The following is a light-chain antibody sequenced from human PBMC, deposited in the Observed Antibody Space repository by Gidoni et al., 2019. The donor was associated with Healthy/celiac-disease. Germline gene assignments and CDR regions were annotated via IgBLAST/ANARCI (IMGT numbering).Light chain of an antibody. V-gene: IGKV1-39*01. Sequence: DIQMTQSPSSLSASVGDRVTITCRASQSISSYLNWYQQKPGKAPKLLIYAASSLQSGVSSRFSGSGSGTDFTLTISSLQPEDFATYYCQQRGTFGQXTKLEIK. CDR2: AAS. CDR1: QSISSY. J-gene: IGKJ2*01. CDR3: QQRGT.